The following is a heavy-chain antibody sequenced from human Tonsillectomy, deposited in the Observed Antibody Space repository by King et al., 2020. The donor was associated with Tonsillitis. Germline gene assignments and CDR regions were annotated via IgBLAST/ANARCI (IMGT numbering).Heavy chain of an antibody. D-gene: IGHD6-19*01. Sequence: VQLVESGGGLIQPGGSLRLSCAASGFTVSSNYMSWVRQAPGKGLEWVSVIYSGGSTYYADSVKGRFTISRDNSKNTLDLQMNSLRADDTAVYYCASAIIAVAGLSFDYWGQGTLVTVSS. V-gene: IGHV3-53*01. CDR2: IYSGGST. J-gene: IGHJ4*02. CDR1: GFTVSSNY. CDR3: ASAIIAVAGLSFDY.